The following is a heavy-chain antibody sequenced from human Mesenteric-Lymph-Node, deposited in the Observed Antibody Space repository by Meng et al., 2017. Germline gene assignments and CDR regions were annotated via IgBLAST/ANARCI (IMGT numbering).Heavy chain of an antibody. J-gene: IGHJ4*02. CDR2: IYYSGST. D-gene: IGHD1-14*01. Sequence: HGPLQELGPGLVGPSESLSLTCTLSGGSVSSGSYYWSWIRQPPGKGLEWIGYIYYSGSTNYNPSLKSRVTISVDTSKNQFSLKLNSMTAADTAVYYCARDPTGGEDHQRVWGQGTLVTVSS. CDR1: GGSVSSGSYY. V-gene: IGHV4-61*01. CDR3: ARDPTGGEDHQRV.